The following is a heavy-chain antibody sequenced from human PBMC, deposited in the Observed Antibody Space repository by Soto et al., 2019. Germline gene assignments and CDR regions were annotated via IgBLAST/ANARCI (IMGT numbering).Heavy chain of an antibody. CDR3: AKGELLKTRGDY. J-gene: IGHJ4*02. CDR1: GFTFSSYA. Sequence: EVQLLEYGGGLVQPGGSLRLSCAAAGFTFSSYAMGWVRHAPGQGLEWVSAISGSGGSTYYADSVKGRFTISRDNSKNTLYLQMNSLRAEDTAVYYGAKGELLKTRGDYWCQGTLVTVSS. V-gene: IGHV3-23*01. CDR2: ISGSGGST. D-gene: IGHD3-10*01.